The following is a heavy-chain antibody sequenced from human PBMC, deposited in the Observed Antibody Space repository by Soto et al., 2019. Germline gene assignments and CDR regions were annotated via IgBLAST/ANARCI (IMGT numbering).Heavy chain of an antibody. Sequence: SETLSLTCAVYGGSFSGYYWSWIRQPPGKGLEWIGEINHSGSTNYNPSLKSRVTISVDTSKNQFSLKLSSVTAADTAVYYCARFVVGGNSDYYYYYMDVWGKGTTVTVSS. V-gene: IGHV4-34*01. CDR1: GGSFSGYY. CDR2: INHSGST. J-gene: IGHJ6*03. D-gene: IGHD1-26*01. CDR3: ARFVVGGNSDYYYYYMDV.